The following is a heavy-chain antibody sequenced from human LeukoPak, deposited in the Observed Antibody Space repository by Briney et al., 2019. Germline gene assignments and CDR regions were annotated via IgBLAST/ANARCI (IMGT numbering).Heavy chain of an antibody. CDR3: ARDYGEAQTDYYYYGMDV. CDR1: GGSISSGSYY. D-gene: IGHD4-17*01. V-gene: IGHV4-39*07. CDR2: IYYSGST. J-gene: IGHJ6*02. Sequence: PSQTLSLTCTVSGGSISSGSYYWGWIRQPPGKGLEWIGSIYYSGSTYYNPSLKSRVTISVDTSKNQFSLRLSSVTAADTAVYYCARDYGEAQTDYYYYGMDVWGQGTTVTVSS.